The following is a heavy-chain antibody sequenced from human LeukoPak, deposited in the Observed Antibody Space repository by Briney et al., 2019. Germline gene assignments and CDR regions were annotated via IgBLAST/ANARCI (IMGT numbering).Heavy chain of an antibody. Sequence: GGSLRLSCAASGFTFSSYWMHWVRQAPGKGLVWVSRINRDGTSTSYADSVKGRFTISRDNTKNTLYLQMNSLRAEDMAVYYCALEIAAFDYWGQGTLVTVSS. V-gene: IGHV3-74*01. CDR2: INRDGTST. CDR1: GFTFSSYW. J-gene: IGHJ4*02. D-gene: IGHD2-15*01. CDR3: ALEIAAFDY.